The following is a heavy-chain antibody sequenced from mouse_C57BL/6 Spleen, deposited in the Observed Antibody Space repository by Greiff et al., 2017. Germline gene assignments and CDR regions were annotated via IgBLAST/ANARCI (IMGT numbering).Heavy chain of an antibody. D-gene: IGHD1-1*01. CDR2: ISSGSSTI. J-gene: IGHJ1*03. CDR1: GFTFSDYG. V-gene: IGHV5-17*01. CDR3: ARLSSSGWYFDV. Sequence: EVMLVESGGGLVKPGGSLTLSCAASGFTFSDYGMHWVRQPPEKGLEWVAYISSGSSTIYYADTVKGRFTISRDNAKNTLFLQMTSLRSEDTAMYYCARLSSSGWYFDVWGTGTTVTVSS.